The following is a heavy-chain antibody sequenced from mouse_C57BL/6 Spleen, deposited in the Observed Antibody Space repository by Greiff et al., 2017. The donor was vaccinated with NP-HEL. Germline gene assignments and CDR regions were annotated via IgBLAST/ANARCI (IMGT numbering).Heavy chain of an antibody. CDR3: ARSRIYDGSKGDY. V-gene: IGHV1-80*01. Sequence: VKLMESGAELVKPGASVKISCKASGYAFSSYWMNWVKQRPGKGLEWIGQIYPGDGDTNYNGKFKGKATLTADKSSSTAYMQLSSLTSEDSAVYFCARSRIYDGSKGDYWGQGTTLTVSS. CDR2: IYPGDGDT. D-gene: IGHD2-3*01. CDR1: GYAFSSYW. J-gene: IGHJ2*01.